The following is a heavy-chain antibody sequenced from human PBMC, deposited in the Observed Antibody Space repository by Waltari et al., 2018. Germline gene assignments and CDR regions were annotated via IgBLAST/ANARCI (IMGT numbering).Heavy chain of an antibody. D-gene: IGHD3-10*01. J-gene: IGHJ5*02. CDR2: ISTTGTA. CDR1: GFTFDDYA. Sequence: VHLVQSGGGLVQPGRSLRLSCTSSGFTFDDYAMTWYRQAPGNGLEWICRISTTGTANYNPSFNSRVTISVDTSKNQFSLNLRSVTAADTAVYYCARDLGLDYGSGNFYRNWFDPWGQGTLVTVSS. V-gene: IGHV4-4*08. CDR3: ARDLGLDYGSGNFYRNWFDP.